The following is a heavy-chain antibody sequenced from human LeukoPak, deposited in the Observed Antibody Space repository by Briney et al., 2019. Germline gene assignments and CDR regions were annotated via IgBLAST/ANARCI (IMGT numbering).Heavy chain of an antibody. CDR1: GFTFSSYS. CDR3: ARQGFTMVRGVANDYFDY. J-gene: IGHJ4*02. Sequence: GGSLRLSCAASGFTFSSYSVNWVRQAPGKGLEWVSSISSSSSYIYYADSVKGRFTISRDNAKNSLYLQMNSLRAEDTAVYYCARQGFTMVRGVANDYFDYWGQGTLVTVSS. V-gene: IGHV3-21*01. D-gene: IGHD3-10*01. CDR2: ISSSSSYI.